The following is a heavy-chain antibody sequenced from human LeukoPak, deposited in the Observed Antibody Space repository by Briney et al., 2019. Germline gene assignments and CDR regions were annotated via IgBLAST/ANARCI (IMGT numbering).Heavy chain of an antibody. D-gene: IGHD3-10*01. Sequence: SETLSLTCGVSGGSINNFYWTWIRQPAGKGLEWIGRIYANGDTNYNPSLKSRLTLSIDTSKNQFSLKLNSVTAADTALYFCARESRVPGVSVGESHYHYYFGMDVWGRGTTVTVSS. J-gene: IGHJ6*02. CDR3: ARESRVPGVSVGESHYHYYFGMDV. V-gene: IGHV4-4*07. CDR1: GGSINNFY. CDR2: IYANGDT.